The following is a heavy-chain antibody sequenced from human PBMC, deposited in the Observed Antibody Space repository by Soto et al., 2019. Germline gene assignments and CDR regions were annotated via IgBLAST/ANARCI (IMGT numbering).Heavy chain of an antibody. CDR3: GKYFNDFWTGYLPILDY. J-gene: IGHJ4*02. Sequence: ASVKVSCKTSGYTFTGHHIHWVRQAPGQGLEWVGWINPKNGGTNYAQKFLGRVTMTRDTSIATAYMDLSGLRSDDTAVYYCGKYFNDFWTGYLPILDYWGQGTPVPVSS. CDR2: INPKNGGT. V-gene: IGHV1-2*02. CDR1: GYTFTGHH. D-gene: IGHD3-3*01.